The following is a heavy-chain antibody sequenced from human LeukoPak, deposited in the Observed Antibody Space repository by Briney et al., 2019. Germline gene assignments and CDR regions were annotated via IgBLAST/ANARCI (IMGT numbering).Heavy chain of an antibody. CDR3: ARGGAPIYYYYIDV. D-gene: IGHD4/OR15-4a*01. V-gene: IGHV1-2*02. Sequence: ASVKVSCKASGYTFTDYYMHWVRQAPGQRLEWMGWINPNSGGTNYAQKFQGRVTMTRDTSINTAYMELSRLRSDDTAVYYCARGGAPIYYYYIDVWGKGTTVTVSS. J-gene: IGHJ6*03. CDR2: INPNSGGT. CDR1: GYTFTDYY.